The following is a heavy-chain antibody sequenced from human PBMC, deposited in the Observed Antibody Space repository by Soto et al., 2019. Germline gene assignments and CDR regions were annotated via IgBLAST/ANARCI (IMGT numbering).Heavy chain of an antibody. CDR3: ATPTLSGGLYFDF. Sequence: QLQLQESGPGLVKPSETLSLTCTVSGGSISRSSYYWGWIRQPPGKGLEWIGSIYSGGSTFYNPSLKGPITAPVDTSTNQFFLEPSSVTGADTGVYFWATPTLSGGLYFDFWGQGTLVTVSS. D-gene: IGHD1-26*01. CDR2: IYSGGST. J-gene: IGHJ4*01. CDR1: GGSISRSSYY. V-gene: IGHV4-39*01.